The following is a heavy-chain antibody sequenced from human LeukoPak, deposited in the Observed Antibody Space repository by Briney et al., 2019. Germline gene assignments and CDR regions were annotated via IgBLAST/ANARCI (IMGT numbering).Heavy chain of an antibody. CDR3: ARDLLRSGVAGTGWFDP. V-gene: IGHV1-8*03. J-gene: IGHJ5*02. D-gene: IGHD6-19*01. CDR1: GYTFTSYD. CDR2: MNPNSGNT. Sequence: GASVKVSCKAPGYTFTSYDINWVRQATGQGLEWMGWMNPNSGNTGYAQKFQGRVTITRNTSISTAYMELSSLRSEDTAVYYCARDLLRSGVAGTGWFDPWGQGTLVTVSS.